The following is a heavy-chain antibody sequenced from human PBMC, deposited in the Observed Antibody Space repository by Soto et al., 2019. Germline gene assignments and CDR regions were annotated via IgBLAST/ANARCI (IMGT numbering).Heavy chain of an antibody. V-gene: IGHV3-64D*08. CDR3: XXXXXXXXXXDY. Sequence: GSLRLSCSASGFTFSSYAMHWVRQAPGXXLEYXXAISXXGGSTYYADSVKGRFTISRDNSKNTLYLQMSSLRAEDTAVYYXXXXXXXXXXXDYWGQGTLVTGSS. CDR1: GFTFSSYA. CDR2: ISXXGGST. J-gene: IGHJ4*02.